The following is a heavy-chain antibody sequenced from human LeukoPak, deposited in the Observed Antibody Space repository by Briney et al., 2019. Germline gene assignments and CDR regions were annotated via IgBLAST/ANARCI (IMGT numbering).Heavy chain of an antibody. CDR1: NTSISGANY. CDR2: IHHSGRT. CDR3: ARVTDFWSGYYIRYFDL. J-gene: IGHJ5*02. D-gene: IGHD3-3*01. Sequence: SETLSLTCTVSNTSISGANYRGWVRQPPGKGLEWIATIHHSGRTYYNPSLKSRVTISADTSKNEFSVKLTSVTATDTAVYYCARVTDFWSGYYIRYFDLWGQGSLVTVSS. V-gene: IGHV4-38-2*02.